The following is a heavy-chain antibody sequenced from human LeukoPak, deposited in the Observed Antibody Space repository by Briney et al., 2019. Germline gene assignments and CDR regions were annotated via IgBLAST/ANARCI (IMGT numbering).Heavy chain of an antibody. J-gene: IGHJ6*02. CDR1: GGTFSSYA. Sequence: SVKVSCKASGGTFSSYAISWVRQAPGQGLEWMGGIIPIFGTADYAQKFQGRVTITADESTSTAYMELSSLRSEDTAVYYCASARPYSSSWYYYGMDVWGQGTTVTVSS. D-gene: IGHD6-13*01. V-gene: IGHV1-69*01. CDR3: ASARPYSSSWYYYGMDV. CDR2: IIPIFGTA.